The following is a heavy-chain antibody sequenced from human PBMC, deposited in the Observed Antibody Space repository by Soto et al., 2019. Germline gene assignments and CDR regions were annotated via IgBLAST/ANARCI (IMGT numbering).Heavy chain of an antibody. Sequence: QVQLVESGGGVVQPGRSLRLSCAASGFSFSSYGMHWVRQAPGKGLEWVAMISYDGTDEYYADSVKGRFTISRDNSKNAVYLQMNCLRAEDTAVYYWAKQESEWNDHFGYWGQGTLVTVSS. D-gene: IGHD1-1*01. CDR2: ISYDGTDE. CDR3: AKQESEWNDHFGY. V-gene: IGHV3-30*18. J-gene: IGHJ4*02. CDR1: GFSFSSYG.